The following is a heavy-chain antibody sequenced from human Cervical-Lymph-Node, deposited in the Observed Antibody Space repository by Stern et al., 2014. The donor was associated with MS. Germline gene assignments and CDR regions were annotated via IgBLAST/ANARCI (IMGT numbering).Heavy chain of an antibody. CDR1: GGTFSTYQ. CDR3: ARLGSGYDSSYLDF. V-gene: IGHV1-69*01. Sequence: QVQLMQSGSEAKKPGSSVKVSCKVSGGTFSTYQIRWVRQAPGQWLVWMGAIIPIFGTADYAQKLQDRVTIIADESTSEVHMELISLRSEDTGVYYCARLGSGYDSSYLDFWGQGTLVTVSS. J-gene: IGHJ4*02. D-gene: IGHD6-25*01. CDR2: IIPIFGTA.